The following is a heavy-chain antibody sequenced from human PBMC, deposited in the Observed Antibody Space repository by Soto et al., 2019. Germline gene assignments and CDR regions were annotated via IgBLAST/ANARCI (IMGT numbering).Heavy chain of an antibody. Sequence: SETLSLTCTVSGGSFSSSSHYWVWIRQPPGKGLEWVGSIYYDGRTYYNASLKSRVTISVDTSKNQFSLKLSSVTAADTAVYYCARVNSGSYSDYWGQGTLVTVSS. CDR1: GGSFSSSSHY. V-gene: IGHV4-39*07. J-gene: IGHJ4*02. CDR2: IYYDGRT. CDR3: ARVNSGSYSDY. D-gene: IGHD1-26*01.